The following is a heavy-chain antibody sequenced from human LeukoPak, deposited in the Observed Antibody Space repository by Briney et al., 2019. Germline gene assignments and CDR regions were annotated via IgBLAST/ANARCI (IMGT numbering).Heavy chain of an antibody. Sequence: SETLSLTCTVSGDSISSSSYYWGWIRQPPGKGVEWIGSIYYSGSTYYNPSLKSRVTISVDTSKNQFSLKLSSVTAADTAVYYCARQGLYSGSYLFDYWGQGTLVTVSS. CDR2: IYYSGST. CDR1: GDSISSSSYY. V-gene: IGHV4-39*01. CDR3: ARQGLYSGSYLFDY. D-gene: IGHD1-26*01. J-gene: IGHJ4*02.